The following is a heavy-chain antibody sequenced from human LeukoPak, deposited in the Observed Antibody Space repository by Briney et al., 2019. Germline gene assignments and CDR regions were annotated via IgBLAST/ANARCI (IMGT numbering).Heavy chain of an antibody. J-gene: IGHJ4*02. CDR2: ISWNSGSI. CDR1: GFTFDDYA. CDR3: AKGTKHDYGDLDY. V-gene: IGHV3-9*01. D-gene: IGHD4-17*01. Sequence: PGGSLRLSCAASGFTFDDYAMHWVRQAPGKGLEWVSGISWNSGSIGYADSVKGRFTISRDNSKNTLYLQMNSLRAEDTAVYYCAKGTKHDYGDLDYWGQGTLVTVSS.